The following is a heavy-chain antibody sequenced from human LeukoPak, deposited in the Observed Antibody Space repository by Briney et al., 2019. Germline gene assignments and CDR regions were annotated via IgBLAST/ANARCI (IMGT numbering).Heavy chain of an antibody. V-gene: IGHV4-34*01. D-gene: IGHD5-18*01. CDR3: ARDYGVDTAMVTYFDY. J-gene: IGHJ4*02. Sequence: PSETLSLTCAVYGGSLSGYYWSWIRQPPGKGLEWIGEINHSETTYYNPSLKSRVTISVDTSKNQFSLKLSSVTAADTAVYYCARDYGVDTAMVTYFDYWGQGTLVTVSS. CDR2: INHSETT. CDR1: GGSLSGYY.